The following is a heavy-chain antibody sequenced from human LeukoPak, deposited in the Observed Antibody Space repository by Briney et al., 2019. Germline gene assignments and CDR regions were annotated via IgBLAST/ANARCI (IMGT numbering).Heavy chain of an antibody. CDR3: ARGRSVPGTSSYYMDV. Sequence: PGGSLRLSCAASGFTFSTYTMNWVRQAPGKGLEWVSVISSSDHTYYAESLKGRFTISRDNSKNTLSLQVNSLRVEDTAVYYCARGRSVPGTSSYYMDVWGKGTPVTVSS. D-gene: IGHD6-19*01. CDR2: ISSSDHT. V-gene: IGHV3-66*01. CDR1: GFTFSTYT. J-gene: IGHJ6*03.